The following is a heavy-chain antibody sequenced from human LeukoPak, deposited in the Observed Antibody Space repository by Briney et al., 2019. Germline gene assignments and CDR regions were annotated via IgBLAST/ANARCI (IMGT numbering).Heavy chain of an antibody. D-gene: IGHD3-22*01. CDR2: IYYSGST. CDR1: GVSISSGGYY. J-gene: IGHJ3*02. Sequence: TPTQSLSLTCTASGVSISSGGYYWGRLRQHPGKGLEWVVYIYYSGSTYYNPSLKSRVTISVDTSKNQFSLKLSSVTAADTAVYYCARDFRDYYDSRGSPFYAFDIWGQGTMVTVSS. CDR3: ARDFRDYYDSRGSPFYAFDI. V-gene: IGHV4-31*03.